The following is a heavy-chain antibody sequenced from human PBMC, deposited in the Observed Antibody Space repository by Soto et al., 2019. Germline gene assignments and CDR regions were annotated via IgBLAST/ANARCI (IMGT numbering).Heavy chain of an antibody. V-gene: IGHV3-33*01. CDR2: IWYDGSNK. D-gene: IGHD3-22*01. CDR1: GFTFSSYG. CDR3: ARDPRWGLLLSGLYYYGMDV. J-gene: IGHJ6*02. Sequence: GGSLRLSCAASGFTFSSYGMHWVRQAPGKGLEWVAVIWYDGSNKYYADSVKGRFTISRDNSKNTLYLQMNSLRAEDTAVYYCARDPRWGLLLSGLYYYGMDVWGQGTTVTVSS.